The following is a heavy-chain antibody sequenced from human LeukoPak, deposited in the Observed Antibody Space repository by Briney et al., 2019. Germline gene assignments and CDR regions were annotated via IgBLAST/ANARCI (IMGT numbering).Heavy chain of an antibody. CDR1: GFTFSSYA. CDR3: AKDPKRGSKGGRYFDY. Sequence: GGSLRLSCAASGFTFSSYAMSWVRQAPGKGLEWVSTISGSGGTTYYADSVKGRFTISRDNSKNTLYLQMNSLRAEDTAVYYCAKDPKRGSKGGRYFDYWGQGTLVTVSS. J-gene: IGHJ4*02. CDR2: ISGSGGTT. D-gene: IGHD2/OR15-2a*01. V-gene: IGHV3-23*01.